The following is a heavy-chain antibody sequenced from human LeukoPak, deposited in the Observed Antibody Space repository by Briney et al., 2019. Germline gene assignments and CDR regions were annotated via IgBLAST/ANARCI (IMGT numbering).Heavy chain of an antibody. D-gene: IGHD5-12*01. CDR3: AKEYSGYDFDY. V-gene: IGHV3-23*01. Sequence: GGSLRLSCAASGFTLRSYDMSWVRQAPGKGLEWVAATSGSGGNTYYADSVKGRFTTSRDNSKNTLYLQMNRLRAEDTAVYCCAKEYSGYDFDYWGQGTLVTVSS. J-gene: IGHJ4*02. CDR2: TSGSGGNT. CDR1: GFTLRSYD.